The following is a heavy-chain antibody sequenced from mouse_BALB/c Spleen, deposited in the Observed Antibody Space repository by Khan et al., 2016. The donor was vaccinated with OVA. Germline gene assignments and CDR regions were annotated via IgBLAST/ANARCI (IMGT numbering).Heavy chain of an antibody. V-gene: IGHV2-9*02. J-gene: IGHJ2*01. CDR3: ARLEDI. Sequence: QVQLKVSGPGLVAPSPSLSITSPVLGFSLTSYGVPWVRQPPGKGLECPGVIWAGGSTNYNSALMSRLSISKDNSKSQVFLKMNSLQTDDTAMYYCARLEDIWGQGTTLTVSS. CDR1: GFSLTSYG. D-gene: IGHD1-3*01. CDR2: IWAGGST.